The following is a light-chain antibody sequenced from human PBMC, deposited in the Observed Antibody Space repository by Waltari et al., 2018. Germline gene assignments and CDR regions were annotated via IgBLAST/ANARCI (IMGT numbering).Light chain of an antibody. CDR2: DVS. J-gene: IGLJ3*02. Sequence: QSALTQPASVSGSPGQSINISCTGTSRDVGGYNYVYWYQQHPGQGPKLLIFDVSNRPSGVSNRFSGSKSGNTASLTISGLQAEDESDYYCCSFTSRSTWVFGGGTKLTVL. CDR3: CSFTSRSTWV. V-gene: IGLV2-14*01. CDR1: SRDVGGYNY.